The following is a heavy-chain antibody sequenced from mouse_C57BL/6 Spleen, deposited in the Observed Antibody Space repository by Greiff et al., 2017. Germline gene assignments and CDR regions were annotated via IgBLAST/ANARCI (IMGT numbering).Heavy chain of an antibody. CDR3: AGWGDSWFAY. J-gene: IGHJ3*01. V-gene: IGHV1-42*01. CDR2: INPSTGGT. CDR1: GYSFTGYY. Sequence: EVQLQQSGPELVKPGASVKISCKASGYSFTGYYMNWVKQSPEKSLEWIGEINPSTGGTNYNQKFKAKATLTVDKSSSTAYMQLKSLTSDDSAVYYCAGWGDSWFAYWGQGTLVTVSA.